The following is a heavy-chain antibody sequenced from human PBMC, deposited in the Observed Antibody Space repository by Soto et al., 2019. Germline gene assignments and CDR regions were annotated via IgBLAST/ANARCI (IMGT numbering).Heavy chain of an antibody. J-gene: IGHJ6*03. CDR1: GYTFTSYG. Sequence: GASVKVSCKASGYTFTSYGISWVRQAPGQGLEWMGWISAYNGNTNYAQKLQGRVTMTTDTSTSTAYMELRSLRSDDTAVYYCARDPTSLTFRGVIQYYYYNYTDVWDKGTTVTVSS. CDR2: ISAYNGNT. CDR3: ARDPTSLTFRGVIQYYYYNYTDV. D-gene: IGHD3-16*02. V-gene: IGHV1-18*01.